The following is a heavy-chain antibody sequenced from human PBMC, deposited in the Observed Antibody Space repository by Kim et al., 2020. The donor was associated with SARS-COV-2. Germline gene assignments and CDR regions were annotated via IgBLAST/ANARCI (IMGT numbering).Heavy chain of an antibody. J-gene: IGHJ4*02. CDR3: ARGGIAAAGTEDY. Sequence: YNPTLKSRVTMSVDTSKNQFSLKLSSVTAADTAVYYCARGGIAAAGTEDYWGQGTLVTVSS. V-gene: IGHV4-4*07. D-gene: IGHD6-13*01.